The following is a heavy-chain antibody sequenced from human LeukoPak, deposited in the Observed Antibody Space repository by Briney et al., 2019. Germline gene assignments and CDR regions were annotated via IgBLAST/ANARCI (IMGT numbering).Heavy chain of an antibody. CDR2: ISPSGAST. V-gene: IGHV3-23*01. CDR3: AKASGFYPDYFDY. J-gene: IGHJ4*02. Sequence: GGSLRLSCAASGFTFSSYGMSWVRQAPGKGLEWVSAISPSGASTYYADSVKGRFTISRDNSKKTLYLQMNSLRVEDTAVYYCAKASGFYPDYFDYWGQGSLVTVSS. D-gene: IGHD3-22*01. CDR1: GFTFSSYG.